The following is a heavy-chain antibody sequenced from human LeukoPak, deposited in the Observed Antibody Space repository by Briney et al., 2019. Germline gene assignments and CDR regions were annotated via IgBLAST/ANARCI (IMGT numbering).Heavy chain of an antibody. Sequence: PSVKVSCKASGYTFTSYDINWVRQATGQGLEWMGWMNPNSGNTGYAQKFQGRVTITRNTSISTAYMELSSLRSEDTAVYYCARGNSILENYYYYYMDVWGKGTTVTVSS. CDR1: GYTFTSYD. CDR3: ARGNSILENYYYYYMDV. J-gene: IGHJ6*03. V-gene: IGHV1-8*03. CDR2: MNPNSGNT. D-gene: IGHD3-3*01.